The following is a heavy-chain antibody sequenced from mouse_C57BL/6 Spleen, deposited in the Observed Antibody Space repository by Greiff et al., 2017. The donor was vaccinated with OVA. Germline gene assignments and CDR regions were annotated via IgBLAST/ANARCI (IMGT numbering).Heavy chain of an antibody. Sequence: VQLKESGPVLVKPGASVKMSCKASGYTFTDYYMNWVKQSHGKSLEWIGVINPYNGGTSYNQKFKGKATLTVDKSSSTAYMELNSLTSEDSAVYYCARSGYGNYDRFAYWGQGTLVTVSA. CDR2: INPYNGGT. CDR3: ARSGYGNYDRFAY. CDR1: GYTFTDYY. V-gene: IGHV1-19*01. J-gene: IGHJ3*01. D-gene: IGHD2-1*01.